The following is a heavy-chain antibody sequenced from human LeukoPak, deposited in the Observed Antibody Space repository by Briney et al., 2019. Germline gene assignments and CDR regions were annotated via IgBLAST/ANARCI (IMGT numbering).Heavy chain of an antibody. D-gene: IGHD1-26*01. Sequence: ASVKVSCKASGYTFTSYGISWVRQAPGQGLEWMGWISAYNGNTNYAQKLQGRVTMTTDTSTSTAYMELRSLRSDDTAVYYCAKDQRWESPHYLDSWGQGTLVTVSS. CDR2: ISAYNGNT. CDR1: GYTFTSYG. CDR3: AKDQRWESPHYLDS. J-gene: IGHJ4*02. V-gene: IGHV1-18*01.